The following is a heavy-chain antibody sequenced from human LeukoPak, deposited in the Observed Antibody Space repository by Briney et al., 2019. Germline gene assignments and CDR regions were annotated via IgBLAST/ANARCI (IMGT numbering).Heavy chain of an antibody. Sequence: GGSLRLSCAASGFTFSSYRMNWVRQAPGKGLEWVSSISSSSSYIYYADSVKGRFTISRDNAKNSLYLQMNSLRAEDTAVYYCARELGYCSSTSCLDYYYGMDVWGQGTTVTVSS. CDR1: GFTFSSYR. CDR3: ARELGYCSSTSCLDYYYGMDV. V-gene: IGHV3-21*01. D-gene: IGHD2-2*01. CDR2: ISSSSSYI. J-gene: IGHJ6*02.